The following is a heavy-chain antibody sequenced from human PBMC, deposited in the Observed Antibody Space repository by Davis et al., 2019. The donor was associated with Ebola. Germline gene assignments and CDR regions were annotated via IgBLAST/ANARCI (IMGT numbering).Heavy chain of an antibody. CDR2: TSAYNGNT. V-gene: IGHV1-18*01. CDR1: SYTFTSYG. J-gene: IGHJ5*01. Sequence: ASVKVSCKASSYTFTSYGISWVRQAPGQGLEWMGWTSAYNGNTNYAQELQGRVTMTTDTSRSTAYMELRSLRSDDTAVYYCAREAGATTRIYDSWGQGTLVTVSS. CDR3: AREAGATTRIYDS. D-gene: IGHD1-26*01.